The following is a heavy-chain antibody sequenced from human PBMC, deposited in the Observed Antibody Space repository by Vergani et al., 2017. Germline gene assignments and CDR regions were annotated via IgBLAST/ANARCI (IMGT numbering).Heavy chain of an antibody. CDR3: AREGLELLDY. J-gene: IGHJ4*02. D-gene: IGHD1-7*01. V-gene: IGHV1-2*02. CDR1: GYTFTGYY. CDR2: INPNSGGT. Sequence: QVQLVQSGAEVKKPGASVKVSCKASGYTFTGYYMHWVRQAPGQGLEWMGWINPNSGGTNYARKFQGRVTITADKSTSTAYMELSSLRSEDTAVYYCAREGLELLDYWGQGTLVTVSS.